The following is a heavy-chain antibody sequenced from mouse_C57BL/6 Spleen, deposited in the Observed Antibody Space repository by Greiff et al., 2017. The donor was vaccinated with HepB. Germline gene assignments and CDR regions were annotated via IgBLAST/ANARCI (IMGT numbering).Heavy chain of an antibody. D-gene: IGHD1-1*01. CDR3: AIGYYGSSYADY. Sequence: VQLQQSGPELVKPGASVKISCKASGYTFTDYYMNWVKQSHGKSLEWIGDINPNNGGTSYNQKIKGKATLTVDKSSSTAYMELRSLTSEDSAVYYCAIGYYGSSYADYWGQGTTLTVSS. CDR1: GYTFTDYY. CDR2: INPNNGGT. V-gene: IGHV1-26*01. J-gene: IGHJ2*01.